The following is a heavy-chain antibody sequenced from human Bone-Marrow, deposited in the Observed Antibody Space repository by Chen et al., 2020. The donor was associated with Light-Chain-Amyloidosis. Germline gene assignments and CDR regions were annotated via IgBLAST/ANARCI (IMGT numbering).Heavy chain of an antibody. D-gene: IGHD3-10*01. CDR2: ISSSGVT. Sequence: EVKVVETGGGLIHPGGSLRLSCAASGFSVSSDSIDWVRQAPGQGLEWVGYISSSGVTYYPEYLKGRFTSSRDISKNTVSLEMNSLRAEDTAMYYCARDGPKWFGEAQPDYWGQGSQVTVFS. CDR1: GFSVSSDS. V-gene: IGHV3-53*05. CDR3: ARDGPKWFGEAQPDY. J-gene: IGHJ4*02.